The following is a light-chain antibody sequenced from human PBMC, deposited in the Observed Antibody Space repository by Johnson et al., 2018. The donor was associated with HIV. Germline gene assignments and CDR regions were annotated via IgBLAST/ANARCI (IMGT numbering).Light chain of an antibody. CDR1: SANIGNNY. J-gene: IGLJ1*01. Sequence: QSVLTQPPSVSAAPGQKVTISCSGSSANIGNNYVSWYQQFPGAAPKLLIYDNNKRPSGIPDRFSGSTSGTSATLGITGLQTGDEADYYCGTWDSSLSAGGVFGTGTKVTVL. CDR2: DNN. CDR3: GTWDSSLSAGGV. V-gene: IGLV1-51*01.